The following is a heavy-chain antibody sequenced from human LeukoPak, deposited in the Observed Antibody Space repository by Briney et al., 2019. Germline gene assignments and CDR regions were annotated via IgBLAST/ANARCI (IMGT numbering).Heavy chain of an antibody. CDR1: GGSISSGSYY. V-gene: IGHV4-61*02. CDR3: ARVGYYYDSSGYYSDYYYMDV. Sequence: SETLSLTCTVSGGSISSGSYYWSWIRQPAGKGLEWIGRIYTYESPNYNPSLKSRVTISVDTSKSQFSLKLTSVTAADTAVYYCARVGYYYDSSGYYSDYYYMDVWGKGTTVTVSS. D-gene: IGHD3-22*01. CDR2: IYTYESP. J-gene: IGHJ6*03.